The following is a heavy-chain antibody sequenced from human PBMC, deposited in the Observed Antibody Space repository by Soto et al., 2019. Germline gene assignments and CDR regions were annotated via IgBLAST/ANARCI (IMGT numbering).Heavy chain of an antibody. D-gene: IGHD6-13*01. V-gene: IGHV1-2*04. CDR2: INPNSGGT. CDR1: GYTFTGYY. J-gene: IGHJ6*02. CDR3: ARVGSSSWDYYYYGMDV. Sequence: GASVKVSCKASGYTFTGYYMHWVRQAPGQGLEWMGWINPNSGGTNYAQKFQGWVTMTRDTSISTAYMELSRLRSDDTAVYYCARVGSSSWDYYYYGMDVWGQGTTVTVSS.